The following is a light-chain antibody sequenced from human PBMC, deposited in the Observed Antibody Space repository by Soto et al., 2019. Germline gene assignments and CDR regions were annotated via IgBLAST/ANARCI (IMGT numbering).Light chain of an antibody. CDR2: GAS. Sequence: EIVMTQSPATLSVSPGERATLSCRASQTVSSNLAWYQQKPGQVPRVLIFGASTRATGIPARFSGSGSGTEFTLTISSLQSEDFGVYYCQQYHKWPPFTFGQGTKLEIK. V-gene: IGKV3-15*01. CDR3: QQYHKWPPFT. CDR1: QTVSSN. J-gene: IGKJ2*01.